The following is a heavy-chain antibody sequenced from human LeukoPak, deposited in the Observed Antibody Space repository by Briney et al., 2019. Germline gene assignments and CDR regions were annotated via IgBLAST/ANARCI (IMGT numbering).Heavy chain of an antibody. J-gene: IGHJ3*02. D-gene: IGHD4-11*01. CDR1: GGSISSYY. CDR2: IYYSGST. V-gene: IGHV4-59*01. Sequence: SETLSLTCTVSGGSISSYYWSWIRQPPGKGLEWIGYIYYSGSTNYNPSLKSRVTISVDTSKNQFSLKLSSVTAADTAVYYCARDGLPATVTEEGAFDIWGQGTMDTVSS. CDR3: ARDGLPATVTEEGAFDI.